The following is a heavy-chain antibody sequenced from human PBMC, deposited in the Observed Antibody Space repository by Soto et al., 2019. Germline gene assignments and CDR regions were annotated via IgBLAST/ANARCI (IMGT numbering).Heavy chain of an antibody. D-gene: IGHD2-2*01. V-gene: IGHV3-30*18. Sequence: QVQLVESGGGVVQPGRSLRLSCAASGFTFSRYDMHWVRQAPGKGLEWVAVISYDGSNQYYADSVKGRFTISRDNSKNTLYLQMNSLRADDTDVYYCAKDYLPLGSCISTSCYSDGMGVWGHGTTVTVSS. CDR1: GFTFSRYD. J-gene: IGHJ6*02. CDR2: ISYDGSNQ. CDR3: AKDYLPLGSCISTSCYSDGMGV.